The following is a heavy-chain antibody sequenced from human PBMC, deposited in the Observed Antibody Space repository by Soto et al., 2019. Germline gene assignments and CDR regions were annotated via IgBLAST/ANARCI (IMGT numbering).Heavy chain of an antibody. D-gene: IGHD3-16*02. CDR2: ISTDGTNK. CDR1: GFNFKAYG. CDR3: GVGGVDLSLTPFDY. Sequence: QVHLVESGGGVVQPGRSLRLSCVASGFNFKAYGMHWVRQAPGKGLEWVAVISTDGTNKHHADSVKGRFTISRDNFKNPLFLQMKSLRTKDTGGYFCGVGGVDLSLTPFDYWGQGTLVTVSS. V-gene: IGHV3-30-3*01. J-gene: IGHJ4*02.